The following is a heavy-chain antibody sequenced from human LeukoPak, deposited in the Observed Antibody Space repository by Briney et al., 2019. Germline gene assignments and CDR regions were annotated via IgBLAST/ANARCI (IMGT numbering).Heavy chain of an antibody. CDR1: GFTFSSYW. J-gene: IGHJ6*03. CDR3: ARHAGYSRYYYYMDV. Sequence: GGSLRLSCAASGFTFSSYWMSWVRQAPGKGLEWVANIKQDGSEKYYVDTVKGRFTISRDNAKNSLYLQMNSLRAEDTAVYYCARHAGYSRYYYYMDVWGKGTTVTVSS. CDR2: IKQDGSEK. V-gene: IGHV3-7*01. D-gene: IGHD6-13*01.